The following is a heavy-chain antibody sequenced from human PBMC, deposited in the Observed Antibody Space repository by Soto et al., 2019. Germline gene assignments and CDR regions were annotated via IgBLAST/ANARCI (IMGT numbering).Heavy chain of an antibody. V-gene: IGHV4-31*03. CDR2: IYYSGST. Sequence: SETLSLTCTVSGGSISSGGYYWSWIRQHPGKGLEWVGYIYYSGSTYYNPSLKSRVTISVDTSKNQFSLKLSSVTAADTAVYYCARDTTTPYYDFWSGLGMDVWGHGTTVTVSS. CDR1: GGSISSGGYY. D-gene: IGHD3-3*01. J-gene: IGHJ6*02. CDR3: ARDTTTPYYDFWSGLGMDV.